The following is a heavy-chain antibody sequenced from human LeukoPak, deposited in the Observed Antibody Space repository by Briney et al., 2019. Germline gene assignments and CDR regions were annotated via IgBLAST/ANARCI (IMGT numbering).Heavy chain of an antibody. CDR1: GFTFSSYA. CDR3: ARAPDGSGAY. Sequence: GRSLRLSCAASGFTFSSYAMHWVRQAPGKGLEWVAVISYDGSNKYYADSVKGRFTISRDNSKNTLYLQMNSLRAEDTAVHYCARAPDGSGAYWGQGTLVTVSS. V-gene: IGHV3-30-3*01. D-gene: IGHD3-10*01. CDR2: ISYDGSNK. J-gene: IGHJ4*02.